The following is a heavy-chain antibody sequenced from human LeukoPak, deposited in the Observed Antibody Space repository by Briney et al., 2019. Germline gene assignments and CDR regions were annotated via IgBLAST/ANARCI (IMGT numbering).Heavy chain of an antibody. Sequence: GASVKVSCKASGYTFTGYYMHWVRQAPGQGLEWMGWINPNSGGTNYAQKVQGWVTMTRDTSISTAYMELSRLRSDDTAVYYCARTDYGGNSPMDYWGQGTLVTVSS. J-gene: IGHJ4*02. V-gene: IGHV1-2*04. CDR1: GYTFTGYY. D-gene: IGHD4-23*01. CDR2: INPNSGGT. CDR3: ARTDYGGNSPMDY.